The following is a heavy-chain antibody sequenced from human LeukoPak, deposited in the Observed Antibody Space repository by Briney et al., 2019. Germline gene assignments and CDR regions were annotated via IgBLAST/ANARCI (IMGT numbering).Heavy chain of an antibody. J-gene: IGHJ6*03. CDR2: IYYSGST. Sequence: SETLSLTCTVSGGSISSYYWSWIRQPPGKGLEWIGYIYYSGSTNYNPSLKSRVTISVDTSKNQFSLKLSSVTAADTAVYYCARGGIGVYYMDVWGKGTTVAVSS. D-gene: IGHD2-15*01. V-gene: IGHV4-59*08. CDR3: ARGGIGVYYMDV. CDR1: GGSISSYY.